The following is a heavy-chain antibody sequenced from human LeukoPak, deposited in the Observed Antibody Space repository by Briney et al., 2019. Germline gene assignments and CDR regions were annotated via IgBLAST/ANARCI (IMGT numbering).Heavy chain of an antibody. CDR3: ARESQRYAAV. Sequence: SVKVSCKASGGTFSSYGITWGRQAPGQGLEWMGGIIPMFGTANYAQKFQGRVTITSDDSTSTAYMELSSLRSEDTAVYYCARESQRYAAVWGQGTTVTVSS. V-gene: IGHV1-69*01. CDR1: GGTFSSYG. J-gene: IGHJ6*02. D-gene: IGHD5-12*01. CDR2: IIPMFGTA.